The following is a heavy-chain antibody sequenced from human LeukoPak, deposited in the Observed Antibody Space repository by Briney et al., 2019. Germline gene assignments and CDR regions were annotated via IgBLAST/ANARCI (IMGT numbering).Heavy chain of an antibody. Sequence: GGSLRLSCAVSRFTFSDAWIAWVRQAPGKGLEHVGRIRSQSDGGTADYAAPVKDRFTISRDDSNNMVYLYMNNLKIEDTAMYYCTTGYGTIDFWGQGTLVAVSS. J-gene: IGHJ4*02. CDR3: TTGYGTIDF. CDR2: IRSQSDGGTA. V-gene: IGHV3-15*01. D-gene: IGHD2-8*01. CDR1: RFTFSDAW.